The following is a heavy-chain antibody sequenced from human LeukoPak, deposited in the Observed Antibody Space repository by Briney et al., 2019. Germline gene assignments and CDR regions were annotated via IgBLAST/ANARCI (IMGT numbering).Heavy chain of an antibody. Sequence: PGASVKVSCKASGYTFTSYGISWVRQAPGQGLEWMGWISAYNGNTNYAQKLQGRVTMTTDTSTSTAYMELRSLRSEDTAVYYCARVVLSGYDSGSDYWGRGTLVTVSS. CDR2: ISAYNGNT. CDR3: ARVVLSGYDSGSDY. J-gene: IGHJ4*02. V-gene: IGHV1-18*01. CDR1: GYTFTSYG. D-gene: IGHD5-12*01.